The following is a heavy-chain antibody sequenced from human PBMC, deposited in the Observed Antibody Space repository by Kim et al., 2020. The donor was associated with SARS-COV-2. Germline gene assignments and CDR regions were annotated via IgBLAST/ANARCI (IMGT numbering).Heavy chain of an antibody. CDR3: AKDRKGSDYYYYMDV. Sequence: DSVKGRFTISRDNSKNKLYLQMNSLRAEDTAVYYCAKDRKGSDYYYYMDVWGKGTTVTVSS. J-gene: IGHJ6*03. V-gene: IGHV3-30*02. D-gene: IGHD1-26*01.